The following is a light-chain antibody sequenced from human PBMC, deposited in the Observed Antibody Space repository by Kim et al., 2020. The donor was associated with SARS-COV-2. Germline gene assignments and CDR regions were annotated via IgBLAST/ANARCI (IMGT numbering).Light chain of an antibody. CDR2: AAS. CDR1: QSIGDY. CDR3: QQSYSTPHIT. J-gene: IGKJ5*01. Sequence: SGGDTVTITCRARQSIGDYLNWYQHRPGKAPKLLIHAASSLQSDVPSRFSGSGSGTDFTLTISGLQPEDFTTYFCQQSYSTPHITFGPGTRLEIK. V-gene: IGKV1-39*01.